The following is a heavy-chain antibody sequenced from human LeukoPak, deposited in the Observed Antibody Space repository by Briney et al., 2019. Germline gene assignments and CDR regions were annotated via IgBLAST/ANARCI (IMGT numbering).Heavy chain of an antibody. D-gene: IGHD2-15*01. Sequence: GGSLRLSCAASGFTFSSYEMNWVRQAPGKGLEWVSYISGIGSTIYYADSVKGRFTISRDNAKNSLYLQMHSLRAEDTAVYYCARGYCSGTACDLDYWGQGTLVTVSS. V-gene: IGHV3-48*03. J-gene: IGHJ4*02. CDR3: ARGYCSGTACDLDY. CDR2: ISGIGSTI. CDR1: GFTFSSYE.